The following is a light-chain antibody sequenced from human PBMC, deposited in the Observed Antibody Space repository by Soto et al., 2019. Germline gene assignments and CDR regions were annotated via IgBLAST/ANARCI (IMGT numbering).Light chain of an antibody. Sequence: QSVLTQPASVSGSPGQSITISCTGTSSDVGSYNLVSWYQQHPGKAPQLMIYEVNKRPSGVSNRFSGSKSGNTASLTISGLQAEDEADYYCCSYAGSTTFVVFGTGTKVTVL. V-gene: IGLV2-23*02. CDR3: CSYAGSTTFVV. CDR2: EVN. J-gene: IGLJ1*01. CDR1: SSDVGSYNL.